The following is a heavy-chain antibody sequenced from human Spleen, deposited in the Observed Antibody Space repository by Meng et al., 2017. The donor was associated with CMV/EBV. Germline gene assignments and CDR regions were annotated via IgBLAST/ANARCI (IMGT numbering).Heavy chain of an antibody. V-gene: IGHV1-69*05. D-gene: IGHD1-7*01. Sequence: CKASGGTLNTYTINWVRQAPGQGLEWMGRFIPIFGTTNYAPKFKGRATLSTDESTSTMYMELNSLKSQDTAIYYCASEELELGTSWGQGTLVTVSS. J-gene: IGHJ5*02. CDR1: GGTLNTYT. CDR3: ASEELELGTS. CDR2: FIPIFGTT.